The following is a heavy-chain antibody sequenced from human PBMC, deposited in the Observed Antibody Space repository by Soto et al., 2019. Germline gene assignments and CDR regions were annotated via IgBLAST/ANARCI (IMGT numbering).Heavy chain of an antibody. J-gene: IGHJ4*02. CDR1: GFPFRDYY. Sequence: GGSLRLSCAGSGFPFRDYYMSWIRQAPGKGLEWPSYISGSSDYTNSADSVKGRFTISRENAKNSLYLQMNSLRAGDTAIYFCARAIGPTLFDYWGQGALVTVSS. D-gene: IGHD3-22*01. CDR3: ARAIGPTLFDY. V-gene: IGHV3-11*06. CDR2: ISGSSDYT.